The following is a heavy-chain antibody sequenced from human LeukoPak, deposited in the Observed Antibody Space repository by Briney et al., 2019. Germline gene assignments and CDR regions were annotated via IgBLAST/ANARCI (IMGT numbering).Heavy chain of an antibody. CDR1: GYTFTGYY. J-gene: IGHJ1*01. V-gene: IGHV7-4-1*02. D-gene: IGHD2-15*01. Sequence: ASVKVSCKASGYTFTGYYMHWVRQAPGQGLEWMGWINTNTGNPTYAQDFTGRFVFSLDTSVTTTFLEISSLKAEDTAIYYCARYGYCSGGSCYWTAKYFQHWGQGTLVTVSS. CDR3: ARYGYCSGGSCYWTAKYFQH. CDR2: INTNTGNP.